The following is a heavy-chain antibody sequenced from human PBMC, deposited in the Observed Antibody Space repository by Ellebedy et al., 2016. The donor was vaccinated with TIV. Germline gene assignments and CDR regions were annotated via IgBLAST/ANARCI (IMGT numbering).Heavy chain of an antibody. V-gene: IGHV2-5*02. Sequence: SGPTLAKPTQTLTLTCTFSGFSLSTTGVGVGWIRQPPGKALEWLALINCDDDKRYSPPLKSKLTITNDTSKNQVVLTMTNMDPVDTATYYCAHGVPATEADTFGHWGQGTLVTVSS. J-gene: IGHJ1*01. CDR1: GFSLSTTGVG. CDR2: INCDDDK. CDR3: AHGVPATEADTFGH. D-gene: IGHD2-21*02.